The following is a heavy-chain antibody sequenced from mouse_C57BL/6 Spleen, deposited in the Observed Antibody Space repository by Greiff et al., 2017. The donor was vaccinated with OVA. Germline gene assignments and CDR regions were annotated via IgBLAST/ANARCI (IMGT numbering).Heavy chain of an antibody. CDR1: GYTFTSYW. CDR2: IDPSDSYT. Sequence: QVQLKQPGAELVKPGASVKLSCKASGYTFTSYWMQWVKQRPGQGLEWIGEIDPSDSYTNYNQKFKGKATLTVDTSSSTAYMQLSSLTSEDSAVYYCARRAAQSLVDYWGQGTTLTVSS. J-gene: IGHJ2*01. V-gene: IGHV1-50*01. D-gene: IGHD3-2*02. CDR3: ARRAAQSLVDY.